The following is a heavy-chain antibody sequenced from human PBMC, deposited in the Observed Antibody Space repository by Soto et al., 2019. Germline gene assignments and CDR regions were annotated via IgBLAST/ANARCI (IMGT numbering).Heavy chain of an antibody. CDR1: GFTFSSYS. CDR2: ISSSSSYI. J-gene: IGHJ5*02. D-gene: IGHD3-10*01. CDR3: ARHRGSQRITMVRGVIFWFDP. V-gene: IGHV3-21*01. Sequence: EVQLVESGGGLVKPGGSLRLSCAASGFTFSSYSMNWVRQAPGKGLEWVSSISSSSSYIYYADSVKGRFTISRDNAKNSLYLQMNSLRAEDTAVYYCARHRGSQRITMVRGVIFWFDPWGQGTLVTVSS.